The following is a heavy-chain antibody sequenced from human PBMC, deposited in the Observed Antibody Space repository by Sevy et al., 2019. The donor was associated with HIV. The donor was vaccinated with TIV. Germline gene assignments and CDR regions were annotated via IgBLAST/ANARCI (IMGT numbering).Heavy chain of an antibody. CDR3: ANGRYYDFWSGPLDAFDI. V-gene: IGHV3-43*01. CDR1: GFTFDDYT. Sequence: GGSLRLSCAASGFTFDDYTMHWVRQAPGKGLEWVSLISWDGGSTYYADSVKGRFTISKDNSKNSLYLQMNSLRTEDTALYYCANGRYYDFWSGPLDAFDIWGQGTMVTVSS. CDR2: ISWDGGST. J-gene: IGHJ3*02. D-gene: IGHD3-3*01.